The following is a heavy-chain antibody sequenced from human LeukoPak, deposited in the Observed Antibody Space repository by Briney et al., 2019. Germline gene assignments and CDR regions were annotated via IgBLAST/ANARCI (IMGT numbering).Heavy chain of an antibody. CDR3: AKRRQSGIGSLYYFDS. CDR2: ISTSGDST. D-gene: IGHD1-14*01. CDR1: GFTFNNYA. V-gene: IGHV3-23*01. J-gene: IGHJ4*02. Sequence: GGSLRLSCAASGFTFNNYAMSWVRQAPVMRLEWVSAISTSGDSTYYTDSVKGRFTISRDNSKNTLYPQMNSLAAEDTAIYFCAKRRQSGIGSLYYFDSWGQGTLVTVSS.